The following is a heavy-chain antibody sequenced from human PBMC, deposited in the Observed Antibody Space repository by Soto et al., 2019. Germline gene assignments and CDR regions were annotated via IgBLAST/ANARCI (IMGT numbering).Heavy chain of an antibody. CDR2: IIPIFGTA. D-gene: IGHD3-10*01. CDR3: ARGVVRGVPPLYYYYGMDV. V-gene: IGHV1-69*13. J-gene: IGHJ6*02. Sequence: SVKVSCKASGGTFSSYAISWVRQAPGQGLEWMGGIIPIFGTANYAQKFQGRVTITADESTSTAYMELSSLRSEDTAAYYCARGVVRGVPPLYYYYGMDVWGQGTTVTVSS. CDR1: GGTFSSYA.